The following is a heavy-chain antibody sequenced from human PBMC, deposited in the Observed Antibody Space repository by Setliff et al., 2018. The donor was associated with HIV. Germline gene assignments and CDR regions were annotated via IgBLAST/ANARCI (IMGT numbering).Heavy chain of an antibody. D-gene: IGHD4-17*01. CDR3: ARGTAPRRGTNYGGNYPLDY. CDR2: IYHSGST. V-gene: IGHV4-39*07. J-gene: IGHJ4*02. Sequence: PSETLSLTCTVSGGSINSSSYYWGWIRQPPGKGLEWLGSIYHSGSTYYNPSLKSRVTISIDTSKNQFSLKLSSVTAADTAVYFCARGTAPRRGTNYGGNYPLDYWGQGTLVTVSS. CDR1: GGSINSSSYY.